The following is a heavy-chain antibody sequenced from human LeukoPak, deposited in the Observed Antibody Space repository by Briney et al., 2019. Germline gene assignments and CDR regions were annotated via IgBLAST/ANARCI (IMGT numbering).Heavy chain of an antibody. CDR2: INPNSGGT. Sequence: WASVKVSCKASGGTFSSYAISWVRQAPGQGLEWMGWINPNSGGTNYAQKFQGRVTMTRDTSISTAYMELSRLRSDDTAVYYCARSLAVADAFDIWGQGTMVTVSS. CDR1: GGTFSSYA. V-gene: IGHV1-2*02. J-gene: IGHJ3*02. D-gene: IGHD6-19*01. CDR3: ARSLAVADAFDI.